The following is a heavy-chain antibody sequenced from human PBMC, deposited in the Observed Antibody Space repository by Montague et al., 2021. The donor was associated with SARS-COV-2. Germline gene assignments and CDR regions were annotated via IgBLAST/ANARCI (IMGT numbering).Heavy chain of an antibody. CDR1: GGSINYYY. J-gene: IGHJ4*02. CDR2: IYSSGNT. CDR3: ARGDHPTTASWYFFDS. D-gene: IGHD6-13*01. V-gene: IGHV4-4*07. Sequence: SETLSLTCTVSGGSINYYYWHWLRQSAGKGLEWIGRIYSSGNTNSNPSLGSRVIMSVDSSQNQFSLKLNSVTAADTAVYYRARGDHPTTASWYFFDSWGQGALVTVSS.